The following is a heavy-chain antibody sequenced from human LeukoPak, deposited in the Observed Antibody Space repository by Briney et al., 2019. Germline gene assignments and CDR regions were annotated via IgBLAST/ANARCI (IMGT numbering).Heavy chain of an antibody. CDR3: ARGGGGSNNAFDI. V-gene: IGHV3-13*01. J-gene: IGHJ3*02. D-gene: IGHD3-16*01. Sequence: GRSLRLSCAASGFTFSSYDMHWVRQATGKGLEWVSAIGTAGDTYYPGSVKGRFTISRENAKNSLYLQMNSLRAGDTAVYYWARGGGGSNNAFDIWGQGTMVTVSS. CDR2: IGTAGDT. CDR1: GFTFSSYD.